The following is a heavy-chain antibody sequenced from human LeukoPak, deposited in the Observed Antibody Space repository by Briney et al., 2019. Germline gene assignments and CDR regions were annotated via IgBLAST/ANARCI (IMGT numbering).Heavy chain of an antibody. D-gene: IGHD1-26*01. Sequence: KPGGSLRLSCAASGFTFSSYSMNWVRQAPGKGLEWVSSISSSSSYIYYADSVKGRFTISRDNAKNSLYLQMNSLRAEDTAVYYCARAGRWELTVGFDYWGQGTLVIVSS. CDR2: ISSSSSYI. J-gene: IGHJ4*02. CDR1: GFTFSSYS. CDR3: ARAGRWELTVGFDY. V-gene: IGHV3-21*01.